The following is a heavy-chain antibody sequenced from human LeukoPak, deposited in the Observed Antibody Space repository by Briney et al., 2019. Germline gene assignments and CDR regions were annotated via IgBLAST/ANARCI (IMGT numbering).Heavy chain of an antibody. Sequence: PGGSLRLSCAASGFTFNSYDMHWVRQATGKGLEWVSGIGTAGDIYYPGSVKGRFTISRDNSKNTLYLQMNSLRAEDTAVYYCAKDLDPSVGATTGGLDYWGQGTLVTVSS. CDR2: IGTAGDI. J-gene: IGHJ4*02. V-gene: IGHV3-13*01. CDR3: AKDLDPSVGATTGGLDY. CDR1: GFTFNSYD. D-gene: IGHD1-26*01.